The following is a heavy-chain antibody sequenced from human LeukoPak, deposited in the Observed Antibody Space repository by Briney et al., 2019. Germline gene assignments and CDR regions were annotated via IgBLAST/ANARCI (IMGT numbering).Heavy chain of an antibody. V-gene: IGHV4-59*11. CDR2: VFDSGRT. D-gene: IGHD5-18*01. CDR1: GGSMTTHH. CDR3: TTIKRGDIFGYFDF. J-gene: IGHJ4*02. Sequence: PSGTLSLTCTVSGGSMTTHHWNWIRQTPGKGLEWIGYVFDSGRTKVNPSLTSRVTLSTDTSKNQLSLRLSSVTAADTAVYYCTTIKRGDIFGYFDFWGQGILVTVSS.